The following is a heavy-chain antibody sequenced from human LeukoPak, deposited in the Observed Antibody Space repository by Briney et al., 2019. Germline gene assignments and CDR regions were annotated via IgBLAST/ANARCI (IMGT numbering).Heavy chain of an antibody. CDR3: ARESNSGYYLSY. D-gene: IGHD3-22*01. CDR2: IYSGGRT. V-gene: IGHV3-66*01. Sequence: GGSLRLSCAASGFTLSTNYMSWVRQAPGKGPEWVSVIYSGGRTYYADSVKGRFTISRDNSKNTLYLQMNSLRAEDTAVYYCARESNSGYYLSYWGQGTLVTVSS. J-gene: IGHJ4*02. CDR1: GFTLSTNY.